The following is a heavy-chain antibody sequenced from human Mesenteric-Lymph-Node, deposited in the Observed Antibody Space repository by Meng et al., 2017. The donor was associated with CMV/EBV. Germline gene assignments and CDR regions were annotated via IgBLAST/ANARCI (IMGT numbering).Heavy chain of an antibody. Sequence: GGSLRLSCAASGFTFSDYSINWVRQAPGKGLEWVSSISSSSSYIYYADSVKGRFTISRDNAKNSMYLQMNSLRTEDTAVYYCVRDFGSGSYYRWNYFDYWGQGTPVTVSS. V-gene: IGHV3-21*04. D-gene: IGHD3-10*01. CDR2: ISSSSSYI. CDR3: VRDFGSGSYYRWNYFDY. CDR1: GFTFSDYS. J-gene: IGHJ4*02.